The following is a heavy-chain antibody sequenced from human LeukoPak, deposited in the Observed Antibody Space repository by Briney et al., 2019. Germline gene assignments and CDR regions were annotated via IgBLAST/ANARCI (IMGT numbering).Heavy chain of an antibody. CDR1: GFTFSSYW. Sequence: GGSLRLSCAASGFTFSSYWMNWVRQAPGKGLEWVANIKQDGSDKYYVDSVQGRFTISRDNAKNSLYLQMNSLRAEDTAVYFCARDLLGPFDIWGQGTTVTVSS. D-gene: IGHD3-16*01. J-gene: IGHJ3*02. CDR2: IKQDGSDK. CDR3: ARDLLGPFDI. V-gene: IGHV3-7*04.